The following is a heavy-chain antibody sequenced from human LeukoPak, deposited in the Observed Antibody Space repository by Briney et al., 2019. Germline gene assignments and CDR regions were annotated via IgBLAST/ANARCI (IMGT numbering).Heavy chain of an antibody. CDR1: GFTFSSYA. D-gene: IGHD3-10*01. Sequence: PGGSLRLSCAASGFTFSSYAMHWVRQAPGKGLEWVAVISCDGSSKNYADSVKGRFTISRDNSENTLYLQMSSLKTDDSAVYYCARNPAAWFGELSSWFDPWGQGTLVTVSS. J-gene: IGHJ5*02. V-gene: IGHV3-30-3*01. CDR2: ISCDGSSK. CDR3: ARNPAAWFGELSSWFDP.